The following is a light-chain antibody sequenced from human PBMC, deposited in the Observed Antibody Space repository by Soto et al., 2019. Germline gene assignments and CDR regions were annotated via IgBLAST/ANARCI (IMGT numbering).Light chain of an antibody. J-gene: IGKJ1*01. V-gene: IGKV1-39*01. Sequence: GDRVTITCRASQSIRIYLNWYQQKPGKAPELLIFAASSLQSGVPSRFSGSGSGTDFTLTISSLQPEDFATYYCQQSGDTPPWTFGQGTKVDIK. CDR2: AAS. CDR3: QQSGDTPPWT. CDR1: QSIRIY.